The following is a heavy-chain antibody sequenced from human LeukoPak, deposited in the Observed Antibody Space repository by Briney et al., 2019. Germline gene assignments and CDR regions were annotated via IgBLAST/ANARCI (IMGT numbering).Heavy chain of an antibody. Sequence: SETLSLTCTVSGYSISSGYYWGWIRQPPGKGLEWIGSIYHSGSTYYNPSLKSRVTISVGTSKNQFSLKLSSVTAADTAVYYCARLVHIVVVTATPIDAFDIWGQGTMVTVSS. V-gene: IGHV4-38-2*02. CDR1: GYSISSGYY. CDR3: ARLVHIVVVTATPIDAFDI. D-gene: IGHD2-21*02. CDR2: IYHSGST. J-gene: IGHJ3*02.